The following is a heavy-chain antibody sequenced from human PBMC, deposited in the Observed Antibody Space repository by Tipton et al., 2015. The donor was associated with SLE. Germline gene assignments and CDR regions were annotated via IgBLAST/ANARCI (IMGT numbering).Heavy chain of an antibody. CDR1: GGSISSSSYY. Sequence: TLSLTCTVSGGSISSSSYYWGWIRQPPGKGLEWIGSVNHGGNTYYNPSLKSRVTISVDTSKNHFSLKLRSVTAADTAVYYCARQPLYYDGSGSTPAYFQYWGQGTLVTVSS. CDR3: ARQPLYYDGSGSTPAYFQY. V-gene: IGHV4-39*07. J-gene: IGHJ1*01. CDR2: VNHGGNT. D-gene: IGHD3-22*01.